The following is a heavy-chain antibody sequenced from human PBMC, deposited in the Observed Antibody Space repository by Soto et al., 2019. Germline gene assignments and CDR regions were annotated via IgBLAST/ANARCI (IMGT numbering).Heavy chain of an antibody. CDR3: AREVDRALVGSPHYFDY. CDR1: GFSFSDYY. J-gene: IGHJ4*01. Sequence: GGSLRLSCAASGFSFSDYYMTWIRQAPGQGLEWVSYISSRSGTIFYADTVKGRFTLSRDNSKNSMYLQMNSLRAEDTAVYYCAREVDRALVGSPHYFDYWGQGTLVTVSS. V-gene: IGHV3-11*01. D-gene: IGHD5-18*01. CDR2: ISSRSGTI.